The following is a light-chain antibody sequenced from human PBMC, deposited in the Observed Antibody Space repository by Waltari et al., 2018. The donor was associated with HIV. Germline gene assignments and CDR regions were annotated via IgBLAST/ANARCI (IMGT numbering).Light chain of an antibody. CDR1: SSNIGSHH. Sequence: QSVLTQPPSASWTPGPRVPISCSGSSSNIGSHHVSGDQQLPGPSLKLLMFWNIQRPGGVPDRCSGAKSGTSACLATSGLRAEDEADYYCAAWVDSRCVVFGGGTKLTVL. CDR2: WNI. J-gene: IGLJ2*01. CDR3: AAWVDSRCVV. V-gene: IGLV1-47*01.